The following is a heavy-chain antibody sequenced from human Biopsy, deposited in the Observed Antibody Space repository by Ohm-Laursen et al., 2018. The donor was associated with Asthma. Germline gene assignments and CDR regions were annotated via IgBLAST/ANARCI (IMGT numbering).Heavy chain of an antibody. J-gene: IGHJ4*02. V-gene: IGHV2-70*04. Sequence: TQTLTLTYFFSGFSLSSSGASVNWIRQPPGKALEWLARIDWEEDKFYSTSLRTRLTISKGSSEDQVVLTMTNMGPVDTATYYCTRHNDYWGPGILVTVSS. CDR3: TRHNDY. CDR1: GFSLSSSGAS. D-gene: IGHD1-14*01. CDR2: IDWEEDK.